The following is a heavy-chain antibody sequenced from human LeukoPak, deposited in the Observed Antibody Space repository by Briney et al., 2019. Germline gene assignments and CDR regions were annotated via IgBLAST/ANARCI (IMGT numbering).Heavy chain of an antibody. J-gene: IGHJ4*02. CDR3: AKTSNGYYGYFDY. CDR2: ISWGGGST. CDR1: GFTFDDYA. V-gene: IGHV3-43D*03. Sequence: GGSLRLSCAASGFTFDDYAMHWVRQAPGKGLEWVSLISWGGGSTYYADSVKGRFTISRDNSKNSLYLQMNSLRAEDTALYYCAKTSNGYYGYFDYWGQGTLVTVSS. D-gene: IGHD3-22*01.